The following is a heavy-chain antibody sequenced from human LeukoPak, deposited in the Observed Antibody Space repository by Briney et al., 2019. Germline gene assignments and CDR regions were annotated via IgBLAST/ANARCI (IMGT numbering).Heavy chain of an antibody. CDR2: ISSSSSTI. J-gene: IGHJ6*03. Sequence: GGSPRLSCAASGFTFSNYAMNWVRQAPGKGLEWVSYISSSSSTIYYADSMKGRFTTSRDNAKNSLYLQMNSLRDEDTAVYYCKGSSWYNYYYMDVWGKGTTVTVSS. CDR1: GFTFSNYA. V-gene: IGHV3-48*02. CDR3: KGSSWYNYYYMDV. D-gene: IGHD6-13*01.